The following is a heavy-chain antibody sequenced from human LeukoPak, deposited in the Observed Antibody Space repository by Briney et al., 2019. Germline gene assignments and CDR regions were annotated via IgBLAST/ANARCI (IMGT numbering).Heavy chain of an antibody. CDR2: IYHSGST. CDR3: ARGVGGNAV. Sequence: SETLSLTCAVSGGSISSGGYSWSWIRQPPGKGLEWIGYIYHSGSTNYNPSLKSRVTISVDKSKNQFSLKLNSVTAADTAVYYCARGVGGNAVWGQGTLVTVSS. D-gene: IGHD4-23*01. CDR1: GGSISSGGYS. J-gene: IGHJ4*02. V-gene: IGHV4-30-2*01.